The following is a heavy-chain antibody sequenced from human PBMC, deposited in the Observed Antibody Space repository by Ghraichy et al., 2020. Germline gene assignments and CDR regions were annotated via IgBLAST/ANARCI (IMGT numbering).Heavy chain of an antibody. CDR3: AKDKTVTAYSYYMDV. V-gene: IGHV3-23*01. J-gene: IGHJ6*03. CDR1: GFTFSSYA. D-gene: IGHD4-17*01. Sequence: LTCAASGFTFSSYAMSWVRQAPGKGLEWVSTISGSGGYTYYADSVKGRFTFSRDNSKNTLYLQMNSLRAEDTAVYYCAKDKTVTAYSYYMDVWAKGTSVTVSS. CDR2: ISGSGGYT.